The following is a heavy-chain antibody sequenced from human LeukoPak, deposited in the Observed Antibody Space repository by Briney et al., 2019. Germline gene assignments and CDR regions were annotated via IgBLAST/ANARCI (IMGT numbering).Heavy chain of an antibody. CDR3: ARAPLIAVPDPNAGVDHYYCGLDV. J-gene: IGHJ6*02. CDR1: GYTFTGYY. Sequence: SSLKVSCKASGYTFTGYYMHWVRQAAGQGIEWMGWITLNSGGPTSTQKFQGRVSKTRDTSISTAYMELSRLRSDDTAVYYCARAPLIAVPDPNAGVDHYYCGLDVWGQGTTVTVS. V-gene: IGHV1-2*02. D-gene: IGHD2-8*01. CDR2: ITLNSGGP.